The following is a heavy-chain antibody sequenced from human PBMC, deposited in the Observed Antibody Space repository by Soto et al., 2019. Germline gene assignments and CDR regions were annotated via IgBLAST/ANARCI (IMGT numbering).Heavy chain of an antibody. V-gene: IGHV4-59*01. CDR2: IYYSGST. CDR3: ARGASYYYYYGMDV. CDR1: GGSISSYY. J-gene: IGHJ6*02. Sequence: SETLSLTCTVSGGSISSYYWSWIRQPPGKGLEWIGYIYYSGSTNYNPSLKSRVTISVDTSKNQFSLKLSSVTAADTAVYYCARGASYYYYYGMDVWGQGTTVTVSS.